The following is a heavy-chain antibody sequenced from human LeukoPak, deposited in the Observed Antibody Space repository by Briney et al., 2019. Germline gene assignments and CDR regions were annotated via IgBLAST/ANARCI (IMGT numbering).Heavy chain of an antibody. J-gene: IGHJ4*02. Sequence: SETLSLTCTVSGGSISSSSYYWGWIRQPPGKGLEWMGSIYYSGSTYYNPSLKSRVTISVDTSKNQFSLKLSSVTAADTAVYYCASDCSSTSCYGDYRGQGTLVTVSS. CDR3: ASDCSSTSCYGDY. D-gene: IGHD2-2*01. V-gene: IGHV4-39*01. CDR1: GGSISSSSYY. CDR2: IYYSGST.